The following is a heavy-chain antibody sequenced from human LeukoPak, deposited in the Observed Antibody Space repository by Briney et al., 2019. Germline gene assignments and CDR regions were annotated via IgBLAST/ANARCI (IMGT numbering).Heavy chain of an antibody. Sequence: PSETLSLTCAVYGVSFSGYYWSWIRQPPGKGLEWIGEINHSGSTNYNPSLKSRVTISVDTSKNQFSLKLSSVTAADTAVYYCARVMAGVDYWGQGTLVTVSS. CDR2: INHSGST. J-gene: IGHJ4*02. CDR3: ARVMAGVDY. V-gene: IGHV4-34*01. CDR1: GVSFSGYY. D-gene: IGHD6-19*01.